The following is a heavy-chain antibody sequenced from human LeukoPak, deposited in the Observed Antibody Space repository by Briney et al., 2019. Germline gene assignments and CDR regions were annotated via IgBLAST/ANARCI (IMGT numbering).Heavy chain of an antibody. CDR2: IYHSGST. J-gene: IGHJ5*02. D-gene: IGHD3-10*01. Sequence: SETLSLTCTVSGGSISSGGYYWSWIRQPPGKGLEWIGYIYHSGSTYYNPSLKSRVTISVDRSKNQFSLKLSSVTAADTAVYYCARRRLAGGSGSYWRFDPWGQGTLVTVSS. CDR1: GGSISSGGYY. V-gene: IGHV4-30-2*01. CDR3: ARRRLAGGSGSYWRFDP.